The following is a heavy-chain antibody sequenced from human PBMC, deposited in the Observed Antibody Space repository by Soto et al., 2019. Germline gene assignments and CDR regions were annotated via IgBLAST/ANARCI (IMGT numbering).Heavy chain of an antibody. V-gene: IGHV3-23*01. D-gene: IGHD2-21*02. CDR2: IVASGGRT. J-gene: IGHJ4*02. Sequence: GGSLRLSCAASGFAFGNYAMGWVRQAPGKGLEWVSGIVASGGRTFYADSAKGRFTISRDNSRSTLYLQMNSLRADDTAVYYCVKDLVVLSAIFDSWGRGTLVTVSS. CDR3: VKDLVVLSAIFDS. CDR1: GFAFGNYA.